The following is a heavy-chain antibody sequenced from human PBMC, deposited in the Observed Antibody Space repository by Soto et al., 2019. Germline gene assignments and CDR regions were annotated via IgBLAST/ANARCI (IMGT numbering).Heavy chain of an antibody. CDR3: AKDRYDSSGAARYYYYGMDV. CDR2: ISGSGGST. V-gene: IGHV3-23*01. CDR1: GFTFSSYA. Sequence: GGSLRLSCAASGFTFSSYAMSWVRQSPGKGLEWVSAISGSGGSTYYADSVKGRFTISRDNSKNTLYLQMNSLRAEDTAVYYCAKDRYDSSGAARYYYYGMDVWGQGTTVTVSS. D-gene: IGHD3-22*01. J-gene: IGHJ6*02.